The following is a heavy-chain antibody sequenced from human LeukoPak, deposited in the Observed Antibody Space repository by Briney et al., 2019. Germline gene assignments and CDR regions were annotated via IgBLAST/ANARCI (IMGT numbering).Heavy chain of an antibody. D-gene: IGHD3-10*01. J-gene: IGHJ4*02. CDR3: ARGHGVLYYFDH. Sequence: SSQTLSLTCTVSGGSISSGGYYWSWIRQHPGKGLEWIGYIYYSGSTYYNPSLKSRVTISVDTSKNQFSLELSSVTAADTAVYYCARGHGVLYYFDHWGQGTLVTVSS. V-gene: IGHV4-31*03. CDR1: GGSISSGGYY. CDR2: IYYSGST.